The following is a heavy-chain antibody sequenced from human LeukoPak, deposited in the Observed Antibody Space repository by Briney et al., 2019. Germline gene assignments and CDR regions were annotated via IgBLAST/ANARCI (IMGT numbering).Heavy chain of an antibody. CDR1: GFTFNSYA. CDR3: TRAIQGIADY. D-gene: IGHD6-13*01. Sequence: GGSLRLSCAASGFTFNSYAMSWVRQAPGKGLEWVSGVSGRGDSTYYADSVKGRFTISRDNAKNTLFLQMNSLRVEDTAVYYCTRAIQGIADYWGQGTLVTVSS. V-gene: IGHV3-23*01. J-gene: IGHJ4*02. CDR2: VSGRGDST.